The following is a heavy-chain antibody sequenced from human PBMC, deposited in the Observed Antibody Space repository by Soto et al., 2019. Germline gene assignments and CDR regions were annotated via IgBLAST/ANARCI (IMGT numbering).Heavy chain of an antibody. CDR2: ISSSSSTI. V-gene: IGHV3-48*02. CDR3: AREGPNDL. Sequence: EVQLVESGGGLVQPGGSLRLSCAASXXTFSXYSMNWVRQAPGKGLEWVSYISSSSSTIYYADSVKGRFTISRDNAKNSLYLQMNSLRDEXTAVXYCAREGPNDLWGRGTLVTVSS. J-gene: IGHJ2*01. CDR1: XXTFSXYS.